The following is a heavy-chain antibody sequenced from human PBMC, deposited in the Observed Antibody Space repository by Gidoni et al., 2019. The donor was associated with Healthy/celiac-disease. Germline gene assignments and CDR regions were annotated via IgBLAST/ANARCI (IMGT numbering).Heavy chain of an antibody. CDR1: GFTSSSYA. CDR2: ISYDGSNK. J-gene: IGHJ4*02. D-gene: IGHD3-22*01. V-gene: IGHV3-30*01. CDR3: ARADYYDSSGYHTYFDY. Sequence: QVQLVESGGGVVQPGRSLSLSCAASGFTSSSYAMHWVRQAPGKGLEWVAVISYDGSNKDYADSVKGRFTISRDNSKNTLYLQMNSLRAEDTAVYYCARADYYDSSGYHTYFDYWGQGTLVTVSS.